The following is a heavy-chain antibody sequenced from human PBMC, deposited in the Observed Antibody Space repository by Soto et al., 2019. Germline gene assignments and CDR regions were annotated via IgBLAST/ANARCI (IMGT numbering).Heavy chain of an antibody. V-gene: IGHV3-23*01. CDR2: ISGSGGST. Sequence: PGGSLRLSCAASGFTFSSYAMSWVRQAPGKGLEWVSAISGSGGSTYYADSVKGRFTISRDNSKNTLYLQMNSLRAEDTAVYYCAKEEGGYDILTGYYRFFDYWGQGTLVTVSS. CDR1: GFTFSSYA. CDR3: AKEEGGYDILTGYYRFFDY. J-gene: IGHJ4*02. D-gene: IGHD3-9*01.